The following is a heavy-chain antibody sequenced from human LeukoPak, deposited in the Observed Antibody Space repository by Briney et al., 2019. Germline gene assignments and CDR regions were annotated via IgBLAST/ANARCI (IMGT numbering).Heavy chain of an antibody. CDR1: GFTFDDYA. CDR3: AKDQKYSCSSSLDY. D-gene: IGHD6-6*01. V-gene: IGHV3-9*01. J-gene: IGHJ4*02. CDR2: ISWNSGSI. Sequence: GGSLRLSCAASGFTFDDYAMHWVRQAPGKGLEWVSGISWNSGSIGYADSVKGRFTISRDNAKNSLYLQMNSLRAEDTALYYCAKDQKYSCSSSLDYWGQGTLVTVSS.